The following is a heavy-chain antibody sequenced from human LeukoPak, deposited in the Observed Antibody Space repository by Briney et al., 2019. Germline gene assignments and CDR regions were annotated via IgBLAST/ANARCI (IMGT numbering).Heavy chain of an antibody. CDR2: ISAYNGNT. J-gene: IGHJ3*02. V-gene: IGHV1-18*01. CDR3: AREPDYYGSGSYYKDAFDI. Sequence: ASVKVSCKASGYTFTSYGISWVRQAPGQGLEWMGWISAYNGNTNYAQKLQGRVTMTTDTSTSTAYMELRSLRSDDTAVYYCAREPDYYGSGSYYKDAFDIWGHGTMSPSLQ. D-gene: IGHD3-10*01. CDR1: GYTFTSYG.